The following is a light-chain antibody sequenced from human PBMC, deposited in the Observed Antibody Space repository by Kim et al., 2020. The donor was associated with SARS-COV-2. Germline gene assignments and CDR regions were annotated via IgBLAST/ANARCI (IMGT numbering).Light chain of an antibody. Sequence: SYELTQPPSVSVAPGKTARITCGGNNIGSKSVHWYQQKPGQAPVLVIYYDSDRPSGIPERFSGSNSGNTATLTISRVEAGDEADYYCQVWDSSNDHPVFG. V-gene: IGLV3-21*04. CDR2: YDS. CDR1: NIGSKS. CDR3: QVWDSSNDHPV. J-gene: IGLJ3*02.